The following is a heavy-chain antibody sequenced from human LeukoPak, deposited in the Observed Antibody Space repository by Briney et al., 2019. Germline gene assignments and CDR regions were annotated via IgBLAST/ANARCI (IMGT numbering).Heavy chain of an antibody. CDR2: ISCSGSTM. CDR3: ARSPAGANYYLDV. D-gene: IGHD1-14*01. Sequence: PGGSLRLSCAASGFTFSSYEMNWVRQAPGKGLEWVSYISCSGSTMYYADSVKGRFTISRDNAKNSLSLQMNSLRAEDTAVYYCARSPAGANYYLDVWGKGTTVTISS. J-gene: IGHJ6*03. V-gene: IGHV3-48*03. CDR1: GFTFSSYE.